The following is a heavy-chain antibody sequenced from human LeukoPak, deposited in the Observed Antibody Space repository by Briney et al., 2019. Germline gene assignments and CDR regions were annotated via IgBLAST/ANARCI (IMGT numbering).Heavy chain of an antibody. Sequence: PSETLSLTCTVSGGSISSGGYYWSWIRQHPGKGLEWIGYIYYSGSTYYNPSLKSRVTISVDTSKNQFSLKLSSVTAADTAVYYCARDRHSGSYYEDWDQGTLVTVSS. J-gene: IGHJ4*02. CDR2: IYYSGST. CDR1: GGSISSGGYY. V-gene: IGHV4-31*03. D-gene: IGHD3-10*01. CDR3: ARDRHSGSYYED.